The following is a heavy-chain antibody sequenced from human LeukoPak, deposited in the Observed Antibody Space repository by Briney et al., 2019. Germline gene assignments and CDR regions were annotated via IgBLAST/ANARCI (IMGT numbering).Heavy chain of an antibody. CDR3: ARVISLSARRRRYSMDV. V-gene: IGHV3-66*01. D-gene: IGHD1-14*01. Sequence: PGGSLRVSCAGSGFTDRCNHMSWVRQAPGKGLEWVAGLYSGGSTYYTASVKGRFTISRDNFKNTLYLQMNSLRAEDAAVCPCARVISLSARRRRYSMDVWGKGTTVTVSS. J-gene: IGHJ6*04. CDR2: LYSGGST. CDR1: GFTDRCNH.